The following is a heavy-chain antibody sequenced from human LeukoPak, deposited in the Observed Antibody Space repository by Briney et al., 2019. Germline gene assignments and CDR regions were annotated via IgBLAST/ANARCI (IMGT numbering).Heavy chain of an antibody. J-gene: IGHJ4*02. Sequence: SETLSLTCTVSGGSMSSYYWSWIRQSPGKGLEWIGYIYYNGRTTNYNPSLKSRVTMSVDTSKNQFSLTLSSVTAADTAVYYCARVGDWNDLVYWGQGILVSVSS. V-gene: IGHV4-59*01. CDR2: IYYNGRTT. D-gene: IGHD1-1*01. CDR1: GGSMSSYY. CDR3: ARVGDWNDLVY.